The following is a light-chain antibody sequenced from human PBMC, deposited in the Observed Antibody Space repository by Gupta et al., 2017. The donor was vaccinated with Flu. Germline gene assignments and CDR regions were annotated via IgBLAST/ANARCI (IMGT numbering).Light chain of an antibody. Sequence: GTLSLSPGEKATLSCRASQSVSSSYLAWYQQKPGQAPRLLIYDASSRATGIPERFSGSGSGTDFTLTISRLEPEDFAVYYCQQYGRSPFTFGHGTXVDI. J-gene: IGKJ3*01. CDR1: QSVSSSY. CDR3: QQYGRSPFT. V-gene: IGKV3-20*01. CDR2: DAS.